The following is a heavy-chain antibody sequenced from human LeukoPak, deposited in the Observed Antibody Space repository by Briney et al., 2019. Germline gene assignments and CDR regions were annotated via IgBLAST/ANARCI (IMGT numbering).Heavy chain of an antibody. Sequence: SETLSPTCAVSGYSISSGYYWGWIRQPPGKGLEWIGSIYHSGSTYYNPSLKSRVTISVDTSKNQFSLKLSSVTAADTAVYYCARHSITMIVVAIDYWGQGTLVTVSS. D-gene: IGHD3-22*01. CDR1: GYSISSGYY. V-gene: IGHV4-38-2*01. J-gene: IGHJ4*02. CDR3: ARHSITMIVVAIDY. CDR2: IYHSGST.